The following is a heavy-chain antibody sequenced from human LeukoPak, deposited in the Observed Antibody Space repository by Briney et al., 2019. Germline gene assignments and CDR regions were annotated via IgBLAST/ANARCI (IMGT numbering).Heavy chain of an antibody. Sequence: SETLSLTCTVSGGSISIYYWSWIRQPPGKGLEWIGYIYYSGSTNYNPSLKSRVTISVDTSKNQFSLKLSSVTAADTAVYYCARANPPTIFGVVSPHDAFDIWGQGTMVTVSS. D-gene: IGHD3-3*01. V-gene: IGHV4-59*01. J-gene: IGHJ3*02. CDR1: GGSISIYY. CDR2: IYYSGST. CDR3: ARANPPTIFGVVSPHDAFDI.